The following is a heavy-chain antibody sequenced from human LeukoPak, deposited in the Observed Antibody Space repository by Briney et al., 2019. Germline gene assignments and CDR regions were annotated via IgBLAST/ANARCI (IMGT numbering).Heavy chain of an antibody. Sequence: GGSLRLSCVASGFTFSSYWMHWVRQDPRKGLVWVSRISGDGRNINYADSVKGRFTISRDNSKNTLYLQMNSLRAEDTAVYCCARAIGDGYSGYVDYWGQGTLVTVSS. D-gene: IGHD5-12*01. CDR1: GFTFSSYW. V-gene: IGHV3-74*01. CDR3: ARAIGDGYSGYVDY. J-gene: IGHJ4*02. CDR2: ISGDGRNI.